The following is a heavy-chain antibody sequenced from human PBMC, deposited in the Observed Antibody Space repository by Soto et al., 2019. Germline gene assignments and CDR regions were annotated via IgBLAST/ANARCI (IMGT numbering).Heavy chain of an antibody. V-gene: IGHV1-18*04. CDR1: GYTFTIYG. CDR2: ISGYNGNT. J-gene: IGHJ4*02. D-gene: IGHD3-22*01. CDR3: ARVDYYDSSGYYGY. Sequence: QVQLVQSGAEVKKPGASVKVSCKASGYTFTIYGISWVRQAPGQGLEWMGWISGYNGNTDYAQNLQDRVTLTTAASTSSVYMELRSLRSDDTAVYYCARVDYYDSSGYYGYWGQGTMITVSS.